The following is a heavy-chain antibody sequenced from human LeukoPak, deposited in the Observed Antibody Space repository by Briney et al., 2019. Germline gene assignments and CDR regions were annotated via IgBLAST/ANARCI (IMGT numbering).Heavy chain of an antibody. D-gene: IGHD5-24*01. Sequence: GESLRLSCAASGFRFSDYSMNWVRQAPGKGLEWISYIGIDSGNTHYADSVKGRFTISGDKAKNSLYLQMHSLRVEDTAVYYCARDYKYAFDNWGQGTLVTVSS. V-gene: IGHV3-48*01. CDR3: ARDYKYAFDN. CDR1: GFRFSDYS. J-gene: IGHJ4*02. CDR2: IGIDSGNT.